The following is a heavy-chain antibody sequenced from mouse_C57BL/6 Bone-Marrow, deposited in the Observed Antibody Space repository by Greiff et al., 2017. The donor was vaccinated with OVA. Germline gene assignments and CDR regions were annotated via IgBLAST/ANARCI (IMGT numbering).Heavy chain of an antibody. CDR1: GFTFTDYY. J-gene: IGHJ2*01. D-gene: IGHD1-1*01. CDR3: ARFPFYYYGSSYGYFDY. Sequence: EVKLVESGGGLVQPGGSLSLSCAASGFTFTDYYMSWVRQPPGKALEWLGFIRNKANGYTTEYSASVKGRFTISRDNSQSILYLQMNALRAEDSATYYCARFPFYYYGSSYGYFDYWGQGTTLTVSS. CDR2: IRNKANGYTT. V-gene: IGHV7-3*01.